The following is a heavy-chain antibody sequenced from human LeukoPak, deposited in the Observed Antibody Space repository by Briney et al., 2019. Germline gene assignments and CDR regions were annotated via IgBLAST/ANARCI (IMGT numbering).Heavy chain of an antibody. D-gene: IGHD3-22*01. V-gene: IGHV4-59*01. J-gene: IGHJ4*02. CDR3: ARSDSSGYPFVD. CDR1: GGSISSYY. Sequence: SETLSLTCTVSGGSISSYYWSWIRQPPGKGLEWIGYIYYGGSTNYNPSLKSRVTISVDTSKNQFSLKLSSVTAADTAVYYCARSDSSGYPFVDWGQGTLVTVSS. CDR2: IYYGGST.